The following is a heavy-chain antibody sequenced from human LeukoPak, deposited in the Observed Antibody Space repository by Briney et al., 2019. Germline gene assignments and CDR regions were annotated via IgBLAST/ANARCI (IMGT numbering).Heavy chain of an antibody. J-gene: IGHJ5*02. CDR3: ARERRHYDYVWGSYSAFDP. D-gene: IGHD3-16*01. Sequence: SETLSLTCAVYGGSFSGYYWSWIRQPPGKGLEWLGEINHSGSTNYNPSLKSRVTISVDTSKNQYSLKLSSVTAADTAVYYCARERRHYDYVWGSYSAFDPWGQGTLVTVSS. V-gene: IGHV4-34*01. CDR2: INHSGST. CDR1: GGSFSGYY.